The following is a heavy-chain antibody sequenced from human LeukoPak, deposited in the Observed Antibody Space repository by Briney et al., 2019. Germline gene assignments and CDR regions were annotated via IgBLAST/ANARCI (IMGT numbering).Heavy chain of an antibody. CDR1: GFTFSNFG. CDR2: ISGSGGST. Sequence: GGSLRLSCAASGFTFSNFGMNWVRQAPGKGLEWVSAISGSGGSTFSADSVKGRFTISRDNSQNTLYLQMNSLRDEDTAVYYCARDGSGAARPNYYYYGMDVWGQGTTVTVSS. J-gene: IGHJ6*02. D-gene: IGHD6-6*01. CDR3: ARDGSGAARPNYYYYGMDV. V-gene: IGHV3-23*01.